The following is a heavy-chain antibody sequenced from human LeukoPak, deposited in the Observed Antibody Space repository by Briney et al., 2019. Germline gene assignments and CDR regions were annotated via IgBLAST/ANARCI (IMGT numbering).Heavy chain of an antibody. CDR2: INHSGST. J-gene: IGHJ6*02. CDR3: ARGSGGRSTTLGMDV. Sequence: SETLSLTCAVNGGSFSGYYWSWIRQPPGKGLEWIGEINHSGSTNYNPSLKGRVTISVDTSKNQFSLKLSSVTAADTAVYYCARGSGGRSTTLGMDVWGQGTTVTVSS. V-gene: IGHV4-34*01. CDR1: GGSFSGYY. D-gene: IGHD2-15*01.